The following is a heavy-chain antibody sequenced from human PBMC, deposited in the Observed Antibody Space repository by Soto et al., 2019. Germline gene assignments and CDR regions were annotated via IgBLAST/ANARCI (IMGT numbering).Heavy chain of an antibody. J-gene: IGHJ4*02. D-gene: IGHD3-16*02. Sequence: QVQLQQWGAGLLKPSETLSLTCAVYGGSFSGYDWSWIRQPPGKGLERIGEINHRGSTNYNPSLKSRVTISVDTSKNQFSLKLSSVTAADTAVYYCARGHDYVWGSYRPAPSYFDYWGQGTLVTVSS. CDR2: INHRGST. CDR1: GGSFSGYD. CDR3: ARGHDYVWGSYRPAPSYFDY. V-gene: IGHV4-34*01.